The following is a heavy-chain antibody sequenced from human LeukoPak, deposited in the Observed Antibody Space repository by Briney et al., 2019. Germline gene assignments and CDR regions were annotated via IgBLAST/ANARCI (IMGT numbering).Heavy chain of an antibody. CDR3: AKAAYSSGYYNYFDY. D-gene: IGHD3-22*01. CDR2: LSGSGGNT. Sequence: GGSLRLSCAASGFTFSSYAMSWFRQAPGKGVEGGSCLSGSGGNTDYADSVKGRLTISRDNSKNTLYLQMHSLRAEDTAFYYCAKAAYSSGYYNYFDYWGQGTLVTVSS. CDR1: GFTFSSYA. V-gene: IGHV3-23*01. J-gene: IGHJ4*02.